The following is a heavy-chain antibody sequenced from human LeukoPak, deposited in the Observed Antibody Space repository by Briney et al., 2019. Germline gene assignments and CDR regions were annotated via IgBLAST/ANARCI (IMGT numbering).Heavy chain of an antibody. Sequence: KPSETLSPTCTVSGGSISSSSYYWGWLRQPPGKGLEWIGSIYYSGSTYYKPSLKSRVTISIDTSKNQFSMKLSSVTAAHTAVYYCARDFWSGYFDYWGQATLVTVSS. CDR1: GGSISSSSYY. J-gene: IGHJ4*02. D-gene: IGHD3-3*01. CDR2: IYYSGST. V-gene: IGHV4-39*02. CDR3: ARDFWSGYFDY.